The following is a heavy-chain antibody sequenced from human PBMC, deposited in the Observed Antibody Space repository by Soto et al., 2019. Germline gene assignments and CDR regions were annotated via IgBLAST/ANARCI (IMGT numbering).Heavy chain of an antibody. CDR1: GDSVSSNSAV. Sequence: RTLSLPCAISGDSVSSNSAVWNWIRQSPSRGLEWLGRTYYRSKWYNDYAVSVKSRITINPDTSKNQFSLQLNSVTPEDTAVYYCARGWLQSGFDIWGQGTMVTVS. CDR3: ARGWLQSGFDI. D-gene: IGHD5-12*01. CDR2: TYYRSKWYN. J-gene: IGHJ3*02. V-gene: IGHV6-1*01.